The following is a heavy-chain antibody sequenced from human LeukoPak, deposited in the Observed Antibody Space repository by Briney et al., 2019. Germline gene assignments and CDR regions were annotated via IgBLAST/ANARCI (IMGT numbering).Heavy chain of an antibody. CDR1: GFTFSSYS. J-gene: IGHJ5*02. Sequence: PGGSLRLSCAASGFTFSSYSMNWVRQAPGKGLEWVSSISSSSSYIYYADSVKGRFTISRDNAKNSLYPQMNSLRAEDTAVYYCATEPDSSGYMDWFDPWGQGTLVTVSS. D-gene: IGHD3-22*01. V-gene: IGHV3-21*01. CDR2: ISSSSSYI. CDR3: ATEPDSSGYMDWFDP.